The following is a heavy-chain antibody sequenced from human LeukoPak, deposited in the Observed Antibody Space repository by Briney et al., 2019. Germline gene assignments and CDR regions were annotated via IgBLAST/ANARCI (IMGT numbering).Heavy chain of an antibody. CDR2: ISGSGGST. CDR3: AKDNTGVVPAAIPVWFDP. J-gene: IGHJ5*02. D-gene: IGHD2-2*01. V-gene: IGHV3-23*01. Sequence: PGGSLRLSCAASGFTFSSYVMHWVRQAPGKGLEWVSAISGSGGSTYYADSVKGRFTISRDNSKNTLYLQMNSLRAEDTAVYYCAKDNTGVVPAAIPVWFDPWGQGTLVTVSS. CDR1: GFTFSSYV.